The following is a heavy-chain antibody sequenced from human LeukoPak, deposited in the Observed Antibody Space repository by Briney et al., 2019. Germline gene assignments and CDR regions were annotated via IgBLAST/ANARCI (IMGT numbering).Heavy chain of an antibody. J-gene: IGHJ3*02. CDR2: INAGNGNT. CDR1: GYTSTRYA. Sequence: ASVNVSCKASGYTSTRYAMHWVRQAPGQRLEWMGWINAGNGNTKYSQKFQGRVTITRDTSASTAYMELSSLRSEDTAVYYCARDEKGAFDIWGQGAMVTVSS. CDR3: ARDEKGAFDI. V-gene: IGHV1-3*01.